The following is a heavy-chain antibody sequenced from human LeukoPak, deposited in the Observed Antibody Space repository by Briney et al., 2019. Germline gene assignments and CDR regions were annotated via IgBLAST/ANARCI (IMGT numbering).Heavy chain of an antibody. CDR1: GGSISSSSYY. V-gene: IGHV4-39*01. CDR2: IYYSGST. D-gene: IGHD3/OR15-3a*01. J-gene: IGHJ6*03. Sequence: SETLSLTCTVSGGSISSSSYYWGWIRQPPGKGLEWIGSIYYSGSTNYNLSLKSRVTISVDTSKNQFSLELSSVTAADTAVYYCARLRTGYYYYYMDVWGKGTTVTVSS. CDR3: ARLRTGYYYYYMDV.